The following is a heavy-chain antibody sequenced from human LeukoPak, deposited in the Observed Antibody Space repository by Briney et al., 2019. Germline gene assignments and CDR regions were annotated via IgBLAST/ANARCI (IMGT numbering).Heavy chain of an antibody. CDR3: ARVYSSNWLFEY. J-gene: IGHJ4*02. D-gene: IGHD6-13*01. Sequence: GGSLRLSCAASGFTFSSYSMNWVRQAPGKGLEWVSYISSSSSIIYYADSVKGRFTISRDNAKNSLFLQMNSLRDEDTAVYYCARVYSSNWLFEYWGQGTLVTVSS. CDR1: GFTFSSYS. V-gene: IGHV3-48*02. CDR2: ISSSSSII.